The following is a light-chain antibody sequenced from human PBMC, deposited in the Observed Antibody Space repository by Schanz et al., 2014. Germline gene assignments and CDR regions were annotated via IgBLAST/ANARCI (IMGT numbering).Light chain of an antibody. J-gene: IGLJ3*02. CDR1: SSDIGGYNY. CDR3: SSYTSSSTLWV. CDR2: DVS. Sequence: QSALTQPPSASGSPGQSVTISCTGTSSDIGGYNYVSWYQQYPGKAPKLMICDVSNRPSGVSNRFSGSKSGNTASLTISGLQAEDEADYYCSSYTSSSTLWVFGGGTKLTVL. V-gene: IGLV2-14*01.